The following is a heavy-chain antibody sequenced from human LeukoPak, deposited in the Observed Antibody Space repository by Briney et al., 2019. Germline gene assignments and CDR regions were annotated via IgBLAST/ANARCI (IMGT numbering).Heavy chain of an antibody. V-gene: IGHV4-59*01. CDR1: GGSISSYY. CDR3: ARSRWDSYGYYYYYYMDV. D-gene: IGHD5-18*01. CDR2: IYYSGST. J-gene: IGHJ6*03. Sequence: PSETLSLTCTVSGGSISSYYWSWIRQPPGKGLEWIGYIYYSGSTNYNPSLKSRVTISVDTSKNQFSLKLSSVTAADTAVYYCARSRWDSYGYYYYYYMDVWGKGTTVTVSS.